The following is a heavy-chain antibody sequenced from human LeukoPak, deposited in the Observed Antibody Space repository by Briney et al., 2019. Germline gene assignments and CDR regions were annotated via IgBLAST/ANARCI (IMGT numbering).Heavy chain of an antibody. V-gene: IGHV3-30*02. D-gene: IGHD5-24*01. CDR2: IHYDGTNK. Sequence: GGSLRLSCAASGFTFSTYGMHWVRQAPGKGLEWVTSIHYDGTNKYYAEAVKGRFTISRDNSKNSLYLQMNSLRAEDTAVYYCARGMATIDGYYYYMDVWGKGTTVTVSS. CDR1: GFTFSTYG. CDR3: ARGMATIDGYYYYMDV. J-gene: IGHJ6*03.